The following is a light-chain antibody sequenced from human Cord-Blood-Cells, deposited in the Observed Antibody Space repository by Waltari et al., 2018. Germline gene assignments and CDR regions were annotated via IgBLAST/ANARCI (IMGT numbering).Light chain of an antibody. J-gene: IGLJ2*01. CDR1: SLRSYY. Sequence: SSELTQDPAVSVALGQTVRITCQGDSLRSYYASWYQQKPGQAPVLVIHGTNNRPSGSPGRFSDSNSGNTASLTIPGAQAEDEADYYCNSRDSSGNHLVFGGGTKLTVL. CDR3: NSRDSSGNHLV. V-gene: IGLV3-19*01. CDR2: GTN.